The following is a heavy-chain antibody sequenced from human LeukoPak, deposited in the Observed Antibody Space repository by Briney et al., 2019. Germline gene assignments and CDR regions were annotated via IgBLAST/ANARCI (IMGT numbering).Heavy chain of an antibody. CDR2: IIATLGTT. CDR1: GDILTSYG. D-gene: IGHD6-19*01. CDR3: ARVASISVAGTRPYYMDV. J-gene: IGHJ6*03. Sequence: SVMVSCKTSGDILTSYGISWVRQAPGQGLEWMGGIIATLGTTNYAQKFQGRVTIDADKSTSTAYMELNNLRSEDTAVYYCARVASISVAGTRPYYMDVWGQGTTVTVSS. V-gene: IGHV1-69*10.